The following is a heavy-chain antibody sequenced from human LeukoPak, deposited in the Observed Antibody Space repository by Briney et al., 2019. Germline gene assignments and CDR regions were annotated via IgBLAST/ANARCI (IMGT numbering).Heavy chain of an antibody. CDR2: ISLSGSRT. V-gene: IGHV3-23*01. J-gene: IGHJ3*02. CDR3: ARWGGITSGYGFDI. Sequence: PGGSLRLSCAASGFTFSNYAMSWVRQGPGKGVEWVSAISLSGSRTYYADSVKGRFTISRDNARNSLYLQMNSLRAEDTAVYFCARWGGITSGYGFDIWGQGTMVTVSS. D-gene: IGHD2-2*01. CDR1: GFTFSNYA.